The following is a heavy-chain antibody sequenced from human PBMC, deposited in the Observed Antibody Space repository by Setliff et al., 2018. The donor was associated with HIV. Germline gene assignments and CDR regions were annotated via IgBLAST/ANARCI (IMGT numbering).Heavy chain of an antibody. CDR3: AKELAASGLGYFDS. CDR2: ISPDGSLT. D-gene: IGHD3-22*01. CDR1: GFIVSNYH. Sequence: GGSLRLSCAASGFIVSNYHMHWVRQAPGKGLVWVSRISPDGSLTDYADSVKGRFTISRDSAKNTVYLQMNSLGAEDTAVYYCAKELAASGLGYFDSWGRGILVTVSS. J-gene: IGHJ4*02. V-gene: IGHV3-74*01.